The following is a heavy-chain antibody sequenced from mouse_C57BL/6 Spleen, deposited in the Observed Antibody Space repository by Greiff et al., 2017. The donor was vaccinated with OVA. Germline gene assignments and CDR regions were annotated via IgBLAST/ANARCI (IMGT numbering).Heavy chain of an antibody. CDR1: GYTFTSYW. CDR3: ARGDYYGSSDWYFDV. J-gene: IGHJ1*03. CDR2: IYPGSGST. V-gene: IGHV1-55*01. Sequence: QVQLKESGAELVKPGASVKMSCKASGYTFTSYWITWVKQRPGQGLEWIGDIYPGSGSTNYNEKFKSKATLTVDTSSSTAYMQLSSLTSEDSAVYYCARGDYYGSSDWYFDVWGTGTTVTVSS. D-gene: IGHD1-1*01.